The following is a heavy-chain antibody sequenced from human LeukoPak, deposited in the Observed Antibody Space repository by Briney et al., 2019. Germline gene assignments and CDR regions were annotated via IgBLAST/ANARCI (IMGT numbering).Heavy chain of an antibody. CDR3: ARDINYYGSGSYLD. Sequence: PGGSLRLSCTASGFTFSYYAMHWVRQAPGKGLEWLAVISYDGSNKYYADSVKGRFTISRDNSNKTLDLQVSSVRPEDTAVYYCARDINYYGSGSYLDWGQGTLVTVSS. D-gene: IGHD3-10*01. J-gene: IGHJ4*02. V-gene: IGHV3-30-3*01. CDR2: ISYDGSNK. CDR1: GFTFSYYA.